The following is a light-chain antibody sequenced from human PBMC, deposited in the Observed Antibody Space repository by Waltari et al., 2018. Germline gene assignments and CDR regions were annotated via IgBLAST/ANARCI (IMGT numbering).Light chain of an antibody. CDR2: GAS. CDR3: QHYVRLPAT. V-gene: IGKV3-20*01. CDR1: QSVSRT. Sequence: EIVLTQSPGTLSLSPGERATLSCRASQSVSRTLAWYQQKPGQAPKLLIYGASIRATGIPDRFTGSGSGTDFSLTISSLEPEDFAIYFSQHYVRLPATFGQGTKVEIK. J-gene: IGKJ1*01.